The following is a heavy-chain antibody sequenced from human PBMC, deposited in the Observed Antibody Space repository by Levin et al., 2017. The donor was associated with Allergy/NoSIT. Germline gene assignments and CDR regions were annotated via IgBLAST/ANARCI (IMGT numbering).Heavy chain of an antibody. CDR2: INHSGST. D-gene: IGHD3-22*01. Sequence: SETLSLTCAVYGGSFSGYYWSWIRQPPGKGLEWIGEINHSGSTNYNPSLKSRVTISVDTSKNQFSLKLSSVTAADTAVYYCARGSKGAGSRRYYYDSSGYYYAYYFDYWGQGTLVTVSS. J-gene: IGHJ4*02. CDR1: GGSFSGYY. CDR3: ARGSKGAGSRRYYYDSSGYYYAYYFDY. V-gene: IGHV4-34*01.